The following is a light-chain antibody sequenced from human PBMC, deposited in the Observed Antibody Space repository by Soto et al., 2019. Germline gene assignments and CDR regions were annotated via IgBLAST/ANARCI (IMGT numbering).Light chain of an antibody. V-gene: IGLV1-40*01. CDR1: GSNIGAPYD. CDR2: GST. CDR3: QSYDSSLSGYV. Sequence: QSVLTQPPSLTVAPGQRVTMSCTGSGSNIGAPYDVLWYQHLPGAAPKLLIYGSTNRPSGVPGRFSGSKSGTSASLAITGLQAEDEADYYCQSYDSSLSGYVFGAGTKVTVL. J-gene: IGLJ1*01.